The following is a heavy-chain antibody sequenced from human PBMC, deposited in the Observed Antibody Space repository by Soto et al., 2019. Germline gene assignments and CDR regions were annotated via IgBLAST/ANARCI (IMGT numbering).Heavy chain of an antibody. CDR1: GFTFSSYG. V-gene: IGHV3-33*01. CDR3: ARDGPYYEFPPDYYYYYMAV. D-gene: IGHD3-3*01. J-gene: IGHJ6*03. CDR2: IWYDGSNK. Sequence: QPGGSLRLSCAASGFTFSSYGMHWVRQAPGKGLEWVAVIWYDGSNKYYADSVKGRFTISRDNSKNTLYLQMNSLRAEDTAVYYCARDGPYYEFPPDYYYYYMAVWGKGTTVTVSS.